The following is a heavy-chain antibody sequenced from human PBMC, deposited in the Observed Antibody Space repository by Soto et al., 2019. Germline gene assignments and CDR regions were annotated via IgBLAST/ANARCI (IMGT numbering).Heavy chain of an antibody. V-gene: IGHV4-59*01. CDR3: ARAVTVVVPAAIHYFDY. J-gene: IGHJ4*02. CDR1: GGSISSYY. CDR2: IYYSGST. Sequence: SETLSLTCTVSGGSISSYYWSWIRQPPGKGLEWIGYIYYSGSTNYNPSLKSRVTISVDTSKNQFSLKLSSVTAADTAVYYCARAVTVVVPAAIHYFDYWGQGTLVTVSS. D-gene: IGHD2-2*01.